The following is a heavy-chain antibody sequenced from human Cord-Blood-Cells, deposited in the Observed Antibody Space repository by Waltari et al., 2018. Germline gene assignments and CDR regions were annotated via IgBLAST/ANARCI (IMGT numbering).Heavy chain of an antibody. D-gene: IGHD2-2*01. CDR2: IYSGGST. J-gene: IGHJ3*02. CDR1: GFTVSSNY. Sequence: EVQLVESGGGLIQPGGSLRLSCAASGFTVSSNYMSWVRQAPGKGLEWVSVIYSGGSTYYADSVKGRFTISRDNSKNTLYLQMNSLRAEDTAVYYCARVCSTSCYDAFDIWGQGTMVTVSS. CDR3: ARVCSTSCYDAFDI. V-gene: IGHV3-53*01.